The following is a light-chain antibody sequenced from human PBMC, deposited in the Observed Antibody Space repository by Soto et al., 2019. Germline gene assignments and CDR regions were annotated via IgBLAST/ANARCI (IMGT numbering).Light chain of an antibody. CDR2: STN. CDR3: MLYMGGGLVV. CDR1: SGSVSTTYY. V-gene: IGLV8-61*01. J-gene: IGLJ2*01. Sequence: QAVVTQEPSFSVSTRGTVTLTCGLTSGSVSTTYYPSWYQQTPGQAPRTLIYSTNIRSSGVPDRFSGSILGNKAALTITGAQADDESDYHCMLYMGGGLVVFGGGTKPTVL.